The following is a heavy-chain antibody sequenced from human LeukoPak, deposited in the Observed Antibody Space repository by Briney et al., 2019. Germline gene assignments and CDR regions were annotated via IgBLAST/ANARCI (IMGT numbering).Heavy chain of an antibody. CDR2: ISSSGSTI. V-gene: IGHV3-11*04. CDR3: ARDEGVFDFWSGFGYYYYYMDV. Sequence: PGGSLRLSCAASGFTFSDYYMSWIRQAPGKGLEWVSYISSSGSTIYYADSMKGRFTISRDNAKNSLYLQMNSLRAEDTAVYYCARDEGVFDFWSGFGYYYYYMDVWGKGTTVTVSS. J-gene: IGHJ6*03. D-gene: IGHD3-3*01. CDR1: GFTFSDYY.